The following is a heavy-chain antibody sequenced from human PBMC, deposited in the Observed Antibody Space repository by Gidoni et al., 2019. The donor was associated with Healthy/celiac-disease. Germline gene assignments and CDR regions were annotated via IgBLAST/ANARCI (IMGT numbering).Heavy chain of an antibody. Sequence: QLQLVQSGAEVKKHGPSVTASCKASGGTFSSYAISWVRQAPGQGLEWMGRIIPILGIANYAQKFQGRFTITADKSTSTAYMELSSLRSEDTAVYYCARDFGNSRDYWGQRTLVTVSS. J-gene: IGHJ4*02. CDR2: IIPILGIA. CDR1: GGTFSSYA. D-gene: IGHD3-3*01. CDR3: ARDFGNSRDY. V-gene: IGHV1-69*04.